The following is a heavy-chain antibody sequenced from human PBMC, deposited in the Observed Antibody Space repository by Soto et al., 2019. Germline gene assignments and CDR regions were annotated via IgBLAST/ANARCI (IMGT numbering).Heavy chain of an antibody. J-gene: IGHJ4*02. Sequence: VSCKASGYTFTSYGISWGRQAPGQGLEWMAWINPYNGNTKYAEKFLGRVTVTTDTSTATAYMEVRSLTSDDTAVFYCARVGVGLAAPRVWPYWGQGTPVTVSS. CDR1: GYTFTSYG. CDR2: INPYNGNT. CDR3: ARVGVGLAAPRVWPY. D-gene: IGHD6-13*01. V-gene: IGHV1-18*01.